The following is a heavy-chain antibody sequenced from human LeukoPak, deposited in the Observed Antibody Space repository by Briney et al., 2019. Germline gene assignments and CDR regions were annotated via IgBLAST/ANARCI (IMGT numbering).Heavy chain of an antibody. J-gene: IGHJ4*02. Sequence: GASVKVSCKTSGYSFTDYDIHWVRQATGQGLEWMGWMNPKTDNTEYAQKFQGRVTLTWTTSISTAYMELSGLKSEDTAVYFCARSGPISLRFWGQGTLVTVPS. D-gene: IGHD2/OR15-2a*01. CDR3: ARSGPISLRF. CDR2: MNPKTDNT. V-gene: IGHV1-8*01. CDR1: GYSFTDYD.